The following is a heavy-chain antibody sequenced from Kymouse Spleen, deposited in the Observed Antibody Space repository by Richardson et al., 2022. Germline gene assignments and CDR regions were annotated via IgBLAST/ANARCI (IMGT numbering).Heavy chain of an antibody. V-gene: IGHV3-13*01. CDR2: IGTAGDT. CDR3: AK*QWLVPNYYYYGMDV. Sequence: EVQLVESGGGLVQPGGSLRLSCAASGFTFSSYDMHWVRQATGKGLEWVSAIGTAGDTYYPGSVKGRFTISRENAKNSLYLQMNSLRAGDTAVYYCAK*QWLVPNYYYYGMDVWGQGTTVTVSS. CDR1: GFTFSSYD. D-gene: IGHD6-19*01. J-gene: IGHJ6*02.